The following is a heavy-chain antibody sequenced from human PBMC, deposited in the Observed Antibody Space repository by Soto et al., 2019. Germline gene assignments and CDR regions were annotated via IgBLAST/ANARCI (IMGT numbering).Heavy chain of an antibody. Sequence: GGSLRLSXAASGFTFSSYAMSWVRQAPGKGLEWVSAISGSGGSTYYADSVKGRFTISRDNSKNTLYLQMNSLRAEDTAVYYCAKDDGLRFLEWLSFYYYGMDVWGQGTTVTVSS. CDR2: ISGSGGST. CDR3: AKDDGLRFLEWLSFYYYGMDV. D-gene: IGHD3-3*01. CDR1: GFTFSSYA. J-gene: IGHJ6*02. V-gene: IGHV3-23*01.